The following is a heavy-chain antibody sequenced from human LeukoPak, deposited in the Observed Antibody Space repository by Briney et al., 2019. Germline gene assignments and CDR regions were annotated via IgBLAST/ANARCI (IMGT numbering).Heavy chain of an antibody. CDR2: IYPGDSDT. CDR3: ARYADSSFSTPNNWFDP. CDR1: GYSFTSYW. V-gene: IGHV5-51*01. Sequence: RGESLKISCKGSGYSFTSYWIGWVRQMPGKGLEWMGIIYPGDSDTRYSPSFQGQVTISADKSISTAYLQWSSLKASDTAMYYCARYADSSFSTPNNWFDPWGQGTLVTVSS. J-gene: IGHJ5*02. D-gene: IGHD6-6*01.